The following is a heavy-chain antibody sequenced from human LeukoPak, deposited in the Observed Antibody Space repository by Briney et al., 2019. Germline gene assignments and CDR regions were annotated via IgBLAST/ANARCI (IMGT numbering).Heavy chain of an antibody. V-gene: IGHV3-23*01. CDR1: GFTFSTYA. CDR3: ARDVPGDSGWYGAFDI. CDR2: VSGSGGST. Sequence: PGGSLRLSCAASGFTFSTYAMIWVRQAPGKGLEWVSGVSGSGGSTYYADSVKGRFAISRDNSKNTLYLQVNSLRAEDTAMYYCARDVPGDSGWYGAFDIWGQGTMVTVSS. D-gene: IGHD6-19*01. J-gene: IGHJ3*02.